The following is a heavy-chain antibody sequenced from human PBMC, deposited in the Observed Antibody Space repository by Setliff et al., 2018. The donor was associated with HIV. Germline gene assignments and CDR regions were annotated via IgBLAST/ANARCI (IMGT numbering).Heavy chain of an antibody. V-gene: IGHV1-8*01. Sequence: ASVMVSCKASGYTFSSYDIYWVRQAPGQGLEWMGFINPNADHTGYAQKFQGRVTMTSDVTISTAYMELNTLTSDDTAVYFCARGGRVVWWYSDLWGRGTLVTVSS. CDR1: GYTFSSYD. J-gene: IGHJ2*01. CDR2: INPNADHT. CDR3: ARGGRVVWWYSDL. D-gene: IGHD3-16*01.